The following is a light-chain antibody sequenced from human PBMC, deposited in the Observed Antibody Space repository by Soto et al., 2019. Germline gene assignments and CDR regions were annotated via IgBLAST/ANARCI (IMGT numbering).Light chain of an antibody. CDR1: QDISKY. CDR3: QQYDSIPFT. CDR2: DAS. V-gene: IGKV1-33*01. J-gene: IGKJ3*01. Sequence: DIQMTQSASSLSASVGGRVTITCQASQDISKYLNWYQQKPGKAPKLLIYDASNLEAGVPSRFSGNGSGTFYTFTISSLHTEDFATYHSQQYDSIPFTFGTGT.